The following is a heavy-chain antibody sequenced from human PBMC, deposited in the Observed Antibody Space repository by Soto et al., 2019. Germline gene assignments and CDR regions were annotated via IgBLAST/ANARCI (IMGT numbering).Heavy chain of an antibody. V-gene: IGHV1-18*01. D-gene: IGHD2-2*01. J-gene: IGHJ6*03. CDR1: GYTFTSYS. CDR3: ARDIVVVPAPGYYMDV. Sequence: QVQLVQSGAEVKKPGASVKVSCKASGYTFTSYSISWVRQAPGQGLEWMGWISAYNGNTNYAQKLQGRVTMTTDTSRSTAYMELRSLRSDDTAVYYCARDIVVVPAPGYYMDVWGKGTTVTVSS. CDR2: ISAYNGNT.